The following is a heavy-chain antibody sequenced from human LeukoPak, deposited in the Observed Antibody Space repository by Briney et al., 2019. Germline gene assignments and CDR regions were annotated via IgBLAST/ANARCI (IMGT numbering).Heavy chain of an antibody. CDR1: GFTFSTYG. V-gene: IGHV3-30*18. J-gene: IGHJ4*02. CDR3: AKDRDGSGSYFDY. CDR2: ISYDGNKK. Sequence: GGSLRLSCAASGFTFSTYGMHWVRQAPGKGLEWVAVISYDGNKKYYVDSVKGRFTISRDNSKSTLYLQMNSLRAEDAALYYCAKDRDGSGSYFDYWGQGTLVTVSS. D-gene: IGHD3-10*01.